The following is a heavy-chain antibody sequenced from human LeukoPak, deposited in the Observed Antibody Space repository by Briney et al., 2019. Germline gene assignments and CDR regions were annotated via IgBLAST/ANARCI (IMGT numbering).Heavy chain of an antibody. V-gene: IGHV3-21*01. J-gene: IGHJ4*02. CDR1: GFTFSSFL. CDR2: ISSTSSYI. D-gene: IGHD2-21*02. Sequence: GGSLRLSCAASGFTFSSFLTNWVRQAPGKGLEWVSSISSTSSYIYYADAVKGRFTISRDNAKNSVYLQMNSLRAEDTAVYYCARGLCGGDCYDYWGQGALVTVSS. CDR3: ARGLCGGDCYDY.